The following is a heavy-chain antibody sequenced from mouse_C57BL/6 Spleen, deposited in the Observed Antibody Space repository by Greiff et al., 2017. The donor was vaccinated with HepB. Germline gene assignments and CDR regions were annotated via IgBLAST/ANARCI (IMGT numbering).Heavy chain of an antibody. J-gene: IGHJ2*01. CDR1: GYTFTSYD. CDR2: IYPRDGST. CDR3: ARGEASYYSNSGYFDY. D-gene: IGHD2-5*01. Sequence: VQLVESGPELVKPGASVKLSCKASGYTFTSYDINWVKQRPGQGLEWIGWIYPRDGSTKYNEKFKGKATLTVDTSSSTAYMELHSLTSEDSAVYFCARGEASYYSNSGYFDYWGQGTTLTVSS. V-gene: IGHV1-85*01.